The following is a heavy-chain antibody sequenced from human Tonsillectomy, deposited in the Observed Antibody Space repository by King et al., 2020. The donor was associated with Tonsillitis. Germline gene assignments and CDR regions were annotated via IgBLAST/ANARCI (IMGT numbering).Heavy chain of an antibody. CDR3: AGEKGMAKLRGFDY. D-gene: IGHD5-24*01. CDR2: INHSGST. V-gene: IGHV4-34*01. Sequence: QVQLQQWGAGLLKPSETLSLTCAVYGGSFSGYYWSWIRQSPGKGLDGIGEINHSGSTNYNPTLKSRVTISVDTSKNQFYLKLSSGTAADTAVYYCAGEKGMAKLRGFDYWGQGTLVTVSS. CDR1: GGSFSGYY. J-gene: IGHJ4*02.